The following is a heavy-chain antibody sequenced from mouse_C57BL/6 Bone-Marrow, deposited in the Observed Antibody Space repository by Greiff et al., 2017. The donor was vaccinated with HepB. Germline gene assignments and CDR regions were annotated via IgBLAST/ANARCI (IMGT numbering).Heavy chain of an antibody. V-gene: IGHV2-5*01. D-gene: IGHD4-1*01. Sequence: VQLQQSGPGLVQPSQSLSITCTVSGFSLTSYGVHWVRQSPGKGLEWLGVIWRGGSTDYNAAFMSRLSITKDNSNSQVFFKMNSLQADDTAIYYCAPSANGDPFYAMDYWGQGTSVTVSS. CDR2: IWRGGST. CDR3: APSANGDPFYAMDY. J-gene: IGHJ4*01. CDR1: GFSLTSYG.